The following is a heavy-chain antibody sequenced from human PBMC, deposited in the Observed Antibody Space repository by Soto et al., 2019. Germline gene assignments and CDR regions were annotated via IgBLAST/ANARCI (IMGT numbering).Heavy chain of an antibody. CDR3: VKGMWEVLSSSNHPFEY. D-gene: IGHD1-26*01. J-gene: IGHJ4*02. CDR1: GFSFSTHA. V-gene: IGHV3-23*01. Sequence: EVQLLESGGDLIQPGGSLRLSCAASGFSFSTHAMTWVRQSPGTGLEWVSTIIADGGTTDYADSVKGRFTISRDNSKNTLFLQMNSLRAEDSAVYYCVKGMWEVLSSSNHPFEYWGQGTLVTVSS. CDR2: IIADGGTT.